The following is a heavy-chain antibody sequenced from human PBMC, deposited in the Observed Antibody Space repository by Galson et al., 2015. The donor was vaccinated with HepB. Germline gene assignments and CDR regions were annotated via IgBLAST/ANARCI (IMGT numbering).Heavy chain of an antibody. J-gene: IGHJ6*03. CDR2: TYYRSKWYN. D-gene: IGHD6-19*01. Sequence: CAISGDSVSSNSAAWNWIRQSPSRGLEWLGRTYYRSKWYNDYAVSVAGRITIHADTPKNQFSLQLNSVTPEDTAVYYCARDLVYSSRSFDSEIYHYHYMDVWGKGTTVTVSS. CDR1: GDSVSSNSAA. CDR3: ARDLVYSSRSFDSEIYHYHYMDV. V-gene: IGHV6-1*01.